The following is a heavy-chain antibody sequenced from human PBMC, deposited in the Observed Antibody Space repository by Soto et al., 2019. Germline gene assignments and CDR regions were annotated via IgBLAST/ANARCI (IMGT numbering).Heavy chain of an antibody. D-gene: IGHD3-9*01. CDR1: GFTFSNYA. Sequence: GGSLRLSCAAAGFTFSNYAMSWARHRPGRGLEWVSIISGRGDTTYYADSVKGRFAVSRDNSKNTVYLEMSSLSAEDTAVYYCARDRRRNFDWLLYWGRGALVTVSS. V-gene: IGHV3-23*01. CDR3: ARDRRRNFDWLLY. CDR2: ISGRGDTT. J-gene: IGHJ4*02.